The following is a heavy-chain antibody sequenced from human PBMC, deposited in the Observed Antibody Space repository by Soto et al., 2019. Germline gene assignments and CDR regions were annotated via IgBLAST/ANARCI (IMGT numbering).Heavy chain of an antibody. Sequence: EVQLVESGGGLVQPGGYLRLSCAASGFTFSNYDIHWDRQATGKGLEWVSAIGTAGDTYYSGSVRRRITMPRENAFSSLYLQMDSLRADDTAMYFCARALTGYRGYKFDYWGQGTRVTVSS. D-gene: IGHD5-12*01. CDR1: GFTFSNYD. J-gene: IGHJ4*02. CDR3: ARALTGYRGYKFDY. V-gene: IGHV3-13*01. CDR2: IGTAGDT.